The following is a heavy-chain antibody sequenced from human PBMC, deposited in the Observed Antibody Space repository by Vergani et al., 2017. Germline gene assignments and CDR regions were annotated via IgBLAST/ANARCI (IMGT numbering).Heavy chain of an antibody. CDR3: AKAPGYCSTTSCYSWGYFDL. CDR2: ISGSGTT. D-gene: IGHD2-2*03. CDR1: GFTLSDHV. V-gene: IGHV3-23*04. J-gene: IGHJ2*01. Sequence: EVQLVESGGGLVQPGGSLRLSCAASGFTLSDHVMDWVRQAPGKGLEWVSTISGSGTTYYADSVKGRFTISRDNSKNTLYLQMNSLRAEDTAVYYCAKAPGYCSTTSCYSWGYFDLWGRGTLVTVSS.